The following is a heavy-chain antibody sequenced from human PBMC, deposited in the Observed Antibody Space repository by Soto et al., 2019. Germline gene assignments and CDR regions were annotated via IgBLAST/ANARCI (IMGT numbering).Heavy chain of an antibody. Sequence: ASVKVSCKASGYTFTSYYMHWVRQAPGQGLEWMGIINPSGGSTSYAQKFQGRVTMTRDTSTSTVYMELSSLRSEDMAVYYCARGRPITMVRGVPGWDYYYGMDVWGQGTTVTVSS. D-gene: IGHD3-10*01. CDR3: ARGRPITMVRGVPGWDYYYGMDV. V-gene: IGHV1-46*01. CDR1: GYTFTSYY. CDR2: INPSGGST. J-gene: IGHJ6*02.